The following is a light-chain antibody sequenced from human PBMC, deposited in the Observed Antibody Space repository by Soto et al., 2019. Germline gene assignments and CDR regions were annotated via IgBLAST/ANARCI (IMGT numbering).Light chain of an antibody. Sequence: EIVMTQSPATLSVSPGERATLSCRASQSVSSNLAWYQQKPGQAPRLLIYGESTRPTGIPARFSGSGSGTEFTLTISSLQSEDFAVYYCQQYNNWPALTFGGGTKVEIK. V-gene: IGKV3-15*01. CDR1: QSVSSN. J-gene: IGKJ4*01. CDR3: QQYNNWPALT. CDR2: GES.